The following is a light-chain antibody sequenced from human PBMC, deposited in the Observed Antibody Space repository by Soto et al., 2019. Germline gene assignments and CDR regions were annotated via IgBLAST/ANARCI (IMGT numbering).Light chain of an antibody. V-gene: IGKV3-11*01. CDR1: QNVANY. CDR3: QQRSNWPQT. CDR2: ESA. Sequence: EIGLTQSAATLSLSTGERATLSCRASQNVANYLDWYQQKPGQAPRLLIYESANRATGIAARFSGSGSGTDFTLTISSLEPEDFAVDYCQQRSNWPQTFAQGTKVDIK. J-gene: IGKJ1*01.